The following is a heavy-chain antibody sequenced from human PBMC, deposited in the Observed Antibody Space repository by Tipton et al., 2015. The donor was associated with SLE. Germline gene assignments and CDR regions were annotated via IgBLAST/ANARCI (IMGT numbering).Heavy chain of an antibody. CDR3: ARRDRSGSYDY. Sequence: TLSLTCTVSSGSISGYSWSWIRQPPGKGLEWIGEINHSGSTNYNPSLKSRVTISVDTSKNQFSLKLSSVTAADTAVYYCARRDRSGSYDYWGQGTLVTVSS. D-gene: IGHD1-26*01. CDR1: SGSISGYS. CDR2: INHSGST. V-gene: IGHV4-34*01. J-gene: IGHJ4*02.